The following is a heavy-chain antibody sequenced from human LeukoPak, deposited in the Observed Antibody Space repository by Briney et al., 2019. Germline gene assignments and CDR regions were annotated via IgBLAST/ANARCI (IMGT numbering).Heavy chain of an antibody. D-gene: IGHD6-13*01. Sequence: SSETLSLTCAVYGGSFSGYYWSWIRQPPGKGLEWIGEINHSGSTNYNPSLKSRVTISVDTSKNQFSLKPSSVTAADTAVYYCAIGQQPGAFDIWGQGTMVTVSS. J-gene: IGHJ3*02. CDR2: INHSGST. CDR1: GGSFSGYY. V-gene: IGHV4-34*01. CDR3: AIGQQPGAFDI.